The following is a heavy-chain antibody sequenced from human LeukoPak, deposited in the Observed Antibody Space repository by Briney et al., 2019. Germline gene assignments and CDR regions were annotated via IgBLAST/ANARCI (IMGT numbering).Heavy chain of an antibody. CDR2: ISYDGSNK. D-gene: IGHD3-22*01. CDR3: AKEYDSRDNWFDP. CDR1: GFTFSSYG. Sequence: GGSLRLSCAASGFTFSSYGMHWVRQAPGKGLEWVAVISYDGSNKYYADSVKGRFTISRDNSKNTLYLQMNSLRAEDTAVYYCAKEYDSRDNWFDPWGQGTLVTVSS. J-gene: IGHJ5*02. V-gene: IGHV3-30*18.